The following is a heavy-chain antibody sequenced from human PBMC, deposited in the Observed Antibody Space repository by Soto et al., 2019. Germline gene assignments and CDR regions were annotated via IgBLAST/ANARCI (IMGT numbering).Heavy chain of an antibody. V-gene: IGHV4-4*02. CDR1: GDSIISDKW. Sequence: QVQLQESGPGLVKPSGTLSLTCAVSGDSIISDKWWSWVRQAPGKGLEWIGEIHHGGNSKYNPSLKXRFXXSXYRSKNQFSLNLTSVTDADTAVYYCARGESQQQRDYWGQGTLVTVSS. CDR3: ARGESQQQRDY. J-gene: IGHJ4*02. D-gene: IGHD6-25*01. CDR2: IHHGGNS.